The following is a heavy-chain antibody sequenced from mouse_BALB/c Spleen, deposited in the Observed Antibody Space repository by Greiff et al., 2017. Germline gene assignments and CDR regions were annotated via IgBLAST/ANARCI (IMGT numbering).Heavy chain of an antibody. CDR3: ARGVYYDYDWYFDV. CDR2: IYPGDGDT. V-gene: IGHV1-87*01. J-gene: IGHJ1*01. Sequence: VQLQQSGAELARPGASVKLSCKASGYTFTSYWMQWVKQRPGQGLEWIGAIYPGDGDTRYTQKFKGKATLTADKSSSTAYMQLSSLASEDSAVYYCARGVYYDYDWYFDVWGAGTKVTVSS. CDR1: GYTFTSYW. D-gene: IGHD2-4*01.